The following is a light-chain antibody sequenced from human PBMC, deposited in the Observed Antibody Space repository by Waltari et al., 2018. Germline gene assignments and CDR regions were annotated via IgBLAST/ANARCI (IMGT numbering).Light chain of an antibody. J-gene: IGKJ3*01. Sequence: DIVMTQSPATLSVSPGERATLSCRASQSVYGNLAWYQQKPGQSPRLLIFGTSARATGIPDRFTGSGSGTEFTLKISRVEAEDVGVYYCMQGTHWPQAFGPGTKVDIE. CDR2: GTS. V-gene: IGKV3-15*01. CDR3: MQGTHWPQA. CDR1: QSVYGN.